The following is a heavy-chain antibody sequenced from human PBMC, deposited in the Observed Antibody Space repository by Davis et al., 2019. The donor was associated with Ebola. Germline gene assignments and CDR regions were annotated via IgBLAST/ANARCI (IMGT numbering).Heavy chain of an antibody. CDR3: ARRGYSALD. CDR1: GFTFSSYA. V-gene: IGHV3-23*01. J-gene: IGHJ4*02. CDR2: ISGSGGST. Sequence: GGSLRLSCAASGFTFSSYAMSWVRQAPGKGLEWVSVISGSGGSTYYADSVKGRFTISRDNAKNSLYLQMNSLRAEDTAVYYCARRGYSALDWGQGTLVTVSS. D-gene: IGHD5-12*01.